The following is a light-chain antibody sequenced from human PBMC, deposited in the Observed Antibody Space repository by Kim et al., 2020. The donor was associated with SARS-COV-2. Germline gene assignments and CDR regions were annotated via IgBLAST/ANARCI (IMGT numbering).Light chain of an antibody. Sequence: ASVGGRVTITCRTSQTISRHLNWYQHKPGEAPKLLIYAASSLQGGVPSRFSGSGSGSDFTLTISSLQPEDFATYYCQQTYSNPQTFGPGTKVDIK. J-gene: IGKJ3*01. V-gene: IGKV1-39*01. CDR1: QTISRH. CDR2: AAS. CDR3: QQTYSNPQT.